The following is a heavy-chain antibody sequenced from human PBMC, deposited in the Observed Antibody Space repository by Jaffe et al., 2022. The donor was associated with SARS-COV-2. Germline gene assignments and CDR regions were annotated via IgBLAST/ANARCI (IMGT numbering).Heavy chain of an antibody. CDR1: GFTFSSYA. CDR2: ISYDGSNK. CDR3: ARSSDTAAYYYYGMDV. V-gene: IGHV3-30-3*01. J-gene: IGHJ6*02. Sequence: QVQLVESGGGVVQPGRSLRLSCAASGFTFSSYAMHWVRQAPGKGLEWVAVISYDGSNKYYADSVKGRFTISRDNSKNTLYLQMNSLRAEDTAVYYCARSSDTAAYYYYGMDVWGQGTTVTVSS. D-gene: IGHD5-18*01.